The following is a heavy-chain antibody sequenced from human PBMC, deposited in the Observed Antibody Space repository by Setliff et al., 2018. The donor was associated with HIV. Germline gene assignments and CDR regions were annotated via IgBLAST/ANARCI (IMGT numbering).Heavy chain of an antibody. CDR3: ATEARHHGSALDPFDC. Sequence: GGSLRLSCAASGFSFSSYTMNWVRQTPGKGLEWVSSIDRGHNYMYYADSVKGRFTISRDNAKNSLYLQMNTLRVEDTAVYYCATEARHHGSALDPFDCWGQGTLVTVSS. D-gene: IGHD1-1*01. J-gene: IGHJ4*02. V-gene: IGHV3-21*01. CDR1: GFSFSSYT. CDR2: IDRGHNYM.